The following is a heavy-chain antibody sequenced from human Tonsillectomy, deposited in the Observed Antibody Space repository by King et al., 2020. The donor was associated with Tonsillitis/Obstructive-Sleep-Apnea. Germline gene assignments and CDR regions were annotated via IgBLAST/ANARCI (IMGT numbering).Heavy chain of an antibody. V-gene: IGHV1-46*02. CDR1: GYSFNIYY. Sequence: QLVQSGAEMRKLGASMRVSCKASGYSFNIYYIHWVRQAPGQGLEWMGVISPGGGSTIYAQKFQGRVSMTRDTSTSTVYMELSSLRSDDTAVYYCARDNSQDNWFDPWGQGTLVTVSS. CDR3: ARDNSQDNWFDP. CDR2: ISPGGGST. J-gene: IGHJ5*02.